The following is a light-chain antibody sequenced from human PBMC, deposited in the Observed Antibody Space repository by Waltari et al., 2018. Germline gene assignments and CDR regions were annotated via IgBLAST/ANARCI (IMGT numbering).Light chain of an antibody. J-gene: IGLJ1*01. CDR2: DVS. V-gene: IGLV2-14*03. CDR3: TSYTSSNTLG. CDR1: SSDVGGYNS. Sequence: QSALTQPASVSGSPGQSITIPCTGTSSDVGGYNSVPWYQQHPGKAPKPMIYDVSNRPSGVSNRFSGSKSGNTASLTISGLQAEDEADYYCTSYTSSNTLGFGTGTKVTVL.